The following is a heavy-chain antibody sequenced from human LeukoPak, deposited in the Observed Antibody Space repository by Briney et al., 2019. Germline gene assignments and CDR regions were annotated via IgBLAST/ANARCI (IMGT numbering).Heavy chain of an antibody. CDR2: IYWNDDK. Sequence: SGPTLVKPTQTLTLTCTFSGFSLSTSGVGVGWIRQPPGKALEWLALIYWNDDKRYSPSLKSRLTITKDTSKNQVVLTMINMDPVDTATYYCAHSPHAHYDIQGTDCWGQGTLVTVSS. D-gene: IGHD3-9*01. V-gene: IGHV2-5*01. J-gene: IGHJ4*02. CDR3: AHSPHAHYDIQGTDC. CDR1: GFSLSTSGVG.